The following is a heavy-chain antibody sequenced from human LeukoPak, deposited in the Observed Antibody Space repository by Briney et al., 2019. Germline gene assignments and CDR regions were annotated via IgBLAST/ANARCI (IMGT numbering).Heavy chain of an antibody. CDR2: INSDGSIT. D-gene: IGHD2-8*01. V-gene: IGHV3-74*01. CDR1: GFTLSSYW. J-gene: IGHJ5*02. Sequence: GGSLRLSCAASGFTLSSYWMHWVRQAPGKGLVWVSRINSDGSITSYADSVKGRFTISRGNAKNTLYVQMNSLRAEDTAVYYCARANGRNWFDPWGQGTLVTVSS. CDR3: ARANGRNWFDP.